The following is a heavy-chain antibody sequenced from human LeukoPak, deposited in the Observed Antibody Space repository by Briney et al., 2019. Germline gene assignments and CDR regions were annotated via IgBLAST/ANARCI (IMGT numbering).Heavy chain of an antibody. CDR3: AAIAVAGRYYFDY. CDR2: ISSSGSTI. J-gene: IGHJ4*02. V-gene: IGHV3-11*01. Sequence: PGGSLRLSCAASGFTFSDYYMSWIRQAPGKGLEWVSYISSSGSTIYYADSVKGRFTISRDNAKNSLYLQMNSLRAEGTAVYYCAAIAVAGRYYFDYWGQGTLVTVSS. CDR1: GFTFSDYY. D-gene: IGHD6-19*01.